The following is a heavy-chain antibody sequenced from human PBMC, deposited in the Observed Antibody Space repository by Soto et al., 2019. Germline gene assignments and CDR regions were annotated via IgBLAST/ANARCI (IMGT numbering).Heavy chain of an antibody. V-gene: IGHV4-34*01. Sequence: QVQLQQWGAGLLKPSETLSLTCAVYGGSFSGYYWSWIRQPPGKGLEWIGEINHSGSTNYNPSLKSRVTISVDTSKYQFSLKLSSVTAADTAVYYCARGRITMVRGVKVYGMDVWGQGTTVTVSS. CDR1: GGSFSGYY. CDR3: ARGRITMVRGVKVYGMDV. J-gene: IGHJ6*02. CDR2: INHSGST. D-gene: IGHD3-10*01.